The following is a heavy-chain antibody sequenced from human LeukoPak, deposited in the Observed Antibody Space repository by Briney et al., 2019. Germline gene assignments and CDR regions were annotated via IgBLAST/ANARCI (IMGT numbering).Heavy chain of an antibody. CDR2: INPSSGGT. CDR3: ARDSGSSSIDY. D-gene: IGHD6-6*01. Sequence: ASVKVSCKACGYTFTEYFMHWVRQAPRQGRAWVGWINPSSGGTNNAQTFQGRVTMTRDTTITTGYMKLGRLRSDDTAVYYCARDSGSSSIDYWGQGTLVTVSS. V-gene: IGHV1-2*02. CDR1: GYTFTEYF. J-gene: IGHJ4*02.